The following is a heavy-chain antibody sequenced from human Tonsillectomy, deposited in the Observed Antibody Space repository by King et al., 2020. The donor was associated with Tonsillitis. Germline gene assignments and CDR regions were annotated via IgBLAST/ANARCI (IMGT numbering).Heavy chain of an antibody. CDR1: GYTFTTYG. J-gene: IGHJ4*02. CDR3: ARDYCSTTSCYNGY. V-gene: IGHV1-18*01. Sequence: QLVQSGAEVKKPGASVKVSCKASGYTFTTYGITWVRQAPGQGLEWMGWISGYNGYTNYAQKLQGRGTMTTDTSTSTAYMELRSLKSDDTAVYYCARDYCSTTSCYNGYWGQGTLVTVSS. D-gene: IGHD2-2*02. CDR2: ISGYNGYT.